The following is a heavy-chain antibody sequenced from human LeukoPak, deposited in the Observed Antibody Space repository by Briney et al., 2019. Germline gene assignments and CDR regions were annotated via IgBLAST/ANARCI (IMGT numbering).Heavy chain of an antibody. CDR1: GGSISIYY. J-gene: IGHJ4*02. V-gene: IGHV4-59*01. CDR3: ARVPALRVVTTPTYFDF. D-gene: IGHD2-21*02. CDR2: IYYTGTT. Sequence: SETLSLTCSVSGGSISIYYWTWIRQIPGKGLEWIGYIYYTGTTNYNPLFESRATISVDTSKNQFSLKLSSVTAADTAVYYCARVPALRVVTTPTYFDFWGQGTLVTVSS.